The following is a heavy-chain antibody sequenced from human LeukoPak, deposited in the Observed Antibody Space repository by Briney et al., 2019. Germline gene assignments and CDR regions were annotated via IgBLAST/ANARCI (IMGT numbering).Heavy chain of an antibody. CDR3: ARRGRTLPYGPGSPHADDAFDI. D-gene: IGHD3-10*01. Sequence: ASVKVSCKASGYTFTSYAMHWVRQAPGQRLEWMGWINAGNGNTKYSQKFQGRVTITRDTSASTAYMKLSSLRSEDTAVYYCARRGRTLPYGPGSPHADDAFDIWGQGTMVTVSS. CDR2: INAGNGNT. CDR1: GYTFTSYA. V-gene: IGHV1-3*01. J-gene: IGHJ3*02.